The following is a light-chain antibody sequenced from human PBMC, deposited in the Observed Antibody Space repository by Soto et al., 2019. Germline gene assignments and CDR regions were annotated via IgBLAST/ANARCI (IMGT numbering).Light chain of an antibody. CDR3: SSYTSSSTTV. Sequence: QSVLTQPASVSGSPGQSITISCTGTSSDVGGYKYVSWYQQHPGKAPKLIIYEVSNRPSGVSNRFSGSKSGNTASLTISGLQAEDEADYYCSSYTSSSTTVFGGGTKVTVL. J-gene: IGLJ3*02. CDR1: SSDVGGYKY. CDR2: EVS. V-gene: IGLV2-14*01.